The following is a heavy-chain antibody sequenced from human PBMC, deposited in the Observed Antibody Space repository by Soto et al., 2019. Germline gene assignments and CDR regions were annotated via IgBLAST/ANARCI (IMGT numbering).Heavy chain of an antibody. J-gene: IGHJ4*01. CDR3: TRDIFRTITTIDF. D-gene: IGHD1-1*01. V-gene: IGHV3-9*01. CDR1: GFNFDDYA. CDR2: ISWNGAYI. Sequence: EVQLVESGGGLVQPGRSLRLSCAASGFNFDDYAMNWVRQAPGKGLEWVSGISWNGAYIGYADSVKGRFTISRDNAKNSLTLQMNSLRPEKTALYYCTRDIFRTITTIDFWGQGTLVTVYS.